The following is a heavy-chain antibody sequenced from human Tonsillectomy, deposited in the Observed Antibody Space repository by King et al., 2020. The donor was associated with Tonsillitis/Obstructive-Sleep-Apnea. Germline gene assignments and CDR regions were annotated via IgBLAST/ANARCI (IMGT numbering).Heavy chain of an antibody. Sequence: QLVQSGGGVVKPGGSLRLSCDASGFTFLSYTMHWVRQAPGKGLQWVSSISSSSSYIYYADSVKGRFTLSRDNAKNSLFLQMDSLRAGDTAVYYCARSYPYYNDNVWEPLDVWGKGTTVTVSS. J-gene: IGHJ6*04. CDR3: ARSYPYYNDNVWEPLDV. CDR1: GFTFLSYT. CDR2: ISSSSSYI. V-gene: IGHV3-21*01. D-gene: IGHD3-16*01.